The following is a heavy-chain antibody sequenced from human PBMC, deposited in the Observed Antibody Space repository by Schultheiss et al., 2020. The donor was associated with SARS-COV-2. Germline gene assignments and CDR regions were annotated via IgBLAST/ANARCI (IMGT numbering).Heavy chain of an antibody. CDR2: ISSSSSYI. CDR1: GFTFSSYS. Sequence: GESLKISCAASGFTFSSYSMNWVRQAPGKGLEWVSSISSSSSYIYYADSVKGRFTISRDNAKNSLYLQMNSLRAEDTAVYYCASHDYYDSSGYYYTWSLDLWGRGTLVTVSS. V-gene: IGHV3-21*04. CDR3: ASHDYYDSSGYYYTWSLDL. D-gene: IGHD3-22*01. J-gene: IGHJ2*01.